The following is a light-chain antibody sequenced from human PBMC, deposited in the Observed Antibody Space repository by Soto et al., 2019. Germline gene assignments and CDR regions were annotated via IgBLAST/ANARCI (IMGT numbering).Light chain of an antibody. CDR3: QQYGSSRTWT. CDR2: GAS. J-gene: IGKJ1*01. Sequence: EIVLTQSPGTLSLSPGERATLSCRASQSVSSSYLARYQQKPGQAPRLLIYGASSRATGIPDRFSGSGSGTDFTLTISRLELEDFAVYYCQQYGSSRTWTFGQGTKVDIK. CDR1: QSVSSSY. V-gene: IGKV3-20*01.